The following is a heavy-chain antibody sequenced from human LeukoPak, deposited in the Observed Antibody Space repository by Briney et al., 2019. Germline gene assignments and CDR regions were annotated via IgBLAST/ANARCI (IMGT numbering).Heavy chain of an antibody. D-gene: IGHD6-19*01. V-gene: IGHV4-59*01. CDR3: ASLYSSGWYKYPDY. Sequence: SETLSLTCTVSGGSISSYYWSWLRQPPGKGLEWIGYIYYSGSTNYTPSLNSRVTISVDTSKNQFSLKLRSVTAADTAVYYCASLYSSGWYKYPDYWGQGTLVTVSS. CDR1: GGSISSYY. J-gene: IGHJ4*02. CDR2: IYYSGST.